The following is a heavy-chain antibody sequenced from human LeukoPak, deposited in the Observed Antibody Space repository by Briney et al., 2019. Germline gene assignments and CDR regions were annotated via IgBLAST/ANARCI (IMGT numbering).Heavy chain of an antibody. Sequence: GASVKVSCKASGYTFTGYYIQWMRQAPGQGLEWMGWINPDSGGTRYAQNFQGRVTMTRDTSISTAYMELSSLTSDDTAVYYCARESWIYDIWGQGTMVTVSS. J-gene: IGHJ3*02. D-gene: IGHD5-12*01. CDR2: INPDSGGT. CDR3: ARESWIYDI. CDR1: GYTFTGYY. V-gene: IGHV1-2*02.